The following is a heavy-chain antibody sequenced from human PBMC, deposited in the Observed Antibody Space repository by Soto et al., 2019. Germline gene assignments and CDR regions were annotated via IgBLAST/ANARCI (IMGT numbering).Heavy chain of an antibody. Sequence: PSETLSLTCTVSGGSISSGDYYWSWIRQPPGKGLEWIGYIYYSGSTYYNPSLKSRVTISVDTSKNQFSLKLSSVTAADTAVYYCARRMRGASGNFDYWSPGILVTVSS. J-gene: IGHJ4*02. D-gene: IGHD6-13*01. CDR1: GGSISSGDYY. CDR3: ARRMRGASGNFDY. V-gene: IGHV4-30-4*01. CDR2: IYYSGST.